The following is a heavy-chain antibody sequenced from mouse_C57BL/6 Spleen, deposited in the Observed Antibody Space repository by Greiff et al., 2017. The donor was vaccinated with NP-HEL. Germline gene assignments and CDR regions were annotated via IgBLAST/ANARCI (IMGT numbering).Heavy chain of an antibody. CDR2: IRNKANGYTT. D-gene: IGHD2-4*01. CDR3: ARYSFDDYDMGGYFDV. V-gene: IGHV7-3*01. Sequence: EVHLVESGGGLVQPGGSLSLSCAASGFTFTDYYMSWVRQPPGKALEWLGFIRNKANGYTTEYSASVKGRFTISRDNSQSILYLQMNALRAEDRATYYCARYSFDDYDMGGYFDVWGTGTTVTVSS. CDR1: GFTFTDYY. J-gene: IGHJ1*03.